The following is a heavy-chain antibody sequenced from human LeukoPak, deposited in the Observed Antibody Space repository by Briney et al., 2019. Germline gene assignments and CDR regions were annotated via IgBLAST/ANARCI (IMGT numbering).Heavy chain of an antibody. Sequence: PGGSLRLSCAASGFAFSSNWMHWVRQTPGKGLEYVSAISSNGGTTYYADSVKGRFTISRDNSKNTLYLQMSSLRAEDTALYYCVKGGVVTTRPFDYWGQGTLVTVSS. D-gene: IGHD4-11*01. CDR2: ISSNGGTT. J-gene: IGHJ4*02. V-gene: IGHV3-64D*06. CDR3: VKGGVVTTRPFDY. CDR1: GFAFSSNW.